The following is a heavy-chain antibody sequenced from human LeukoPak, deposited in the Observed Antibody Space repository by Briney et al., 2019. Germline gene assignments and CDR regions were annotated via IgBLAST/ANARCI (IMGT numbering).Heavy chain of an antibody. CDR1: GFTFSDYY. D-gene: IGHD2-15*01. J-gene: IGHJ4*02. V-gene: IGHV3-11*06. CDR3: ARVSGDIVVVVAAIFDY. CDR2: ISSSSSYT. Sequence: PGGSLRLSCAASGFTFSDYYMSWLRQAPGKGLEWVSYISSSSSYTNYADSVKGRFTISRDNAKNSLYLQMNSLRAEDTAVYYCARVSGDIVVVVAAIFDYWGQGTLVTVSS.